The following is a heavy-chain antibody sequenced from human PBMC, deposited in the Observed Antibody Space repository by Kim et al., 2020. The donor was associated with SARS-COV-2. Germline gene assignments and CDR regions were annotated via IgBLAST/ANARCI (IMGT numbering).Heavy chain of an antibody. Sequence: SDTLSLTCAVYGGSFSGYYWSWIRQPPGKGLEWIGEINHSGSTNYNPSLKSRVTISVDTSKNQFSLKLSSVTAADTAVYYCARGPLEQWLVSYYYYGMDV. J-gene: IGHJ6*01. V-gene: IGHV4-34*01. CDR3: ARGPLEQWLVSYYYYGMDV. CDR1: GGSFSGYY. CDR2: INHSGST. D-gene: IGHD6-19*01.